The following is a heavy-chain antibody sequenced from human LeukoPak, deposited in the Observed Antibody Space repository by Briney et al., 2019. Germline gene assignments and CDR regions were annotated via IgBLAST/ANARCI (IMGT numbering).Heavy chain of an antibody. J-gene: IGHJ4*02. CDR2: ISGSGGST. CDR1: GFTFSSYA. D-gene: IGHD6-6*01. Sequence: GGSLRLSCAASGFTFSSYAMSWVRQAPGKGLEWVSAISGSGGSTCYADSVKGRFTISRDNSKNTLYLQMNSLRAEDTAVYYCALRGGYSSSFDYWGQGTLVTVSS. CDR3: ALRGGYSSSFDY. V-gene: IGHV3-23*01.